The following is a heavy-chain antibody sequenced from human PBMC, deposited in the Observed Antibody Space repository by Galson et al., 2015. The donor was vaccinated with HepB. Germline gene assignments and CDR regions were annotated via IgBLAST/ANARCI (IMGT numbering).Heavy chain of an antibody. CDR3: ARVWASIVHAFDI. CDR2: IYHSGST. V-gene: IGHV4-4*02. CDR1: GDSISSSNW. D-gene: IGHD2-15*01. Sequence: ETLSLTCSVSGDSISSSNWWTWVRQPPGKGLEWIGEIYHSGSTNYNPSLKSRVTISVDKSKNQFSLKLTSVTAADTAVYYCARVWASIVHAFDIWGQGAMVTVSS. J-gene: IGHJ3*02.